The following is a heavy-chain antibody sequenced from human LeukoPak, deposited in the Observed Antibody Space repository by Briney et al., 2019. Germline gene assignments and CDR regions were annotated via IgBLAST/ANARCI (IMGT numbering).Heavy chain of an antibody. J-gene: IGHJ3*02. CDR1: GFTVSSNS. Sequence: GGSLRLSCAASGFTVSSNSMTWVRQAPGKGLEWVSLIYSGGSTNYADSVKGRFTISRHNSKNTLYLQMNSLRAEDTAVYYCARMEDGYNPQGLNAFDIWGQGTMVTVSS. D-gene: IGHD5-24*01. CDR3: ARMEDGYNPQGLNAFDI. CDR2: IYSGGST. V-gene: IGHV3-53*04.